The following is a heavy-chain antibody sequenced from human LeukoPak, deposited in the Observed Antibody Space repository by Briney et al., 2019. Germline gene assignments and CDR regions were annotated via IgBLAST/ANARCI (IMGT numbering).Heavy chain of an antibody. J-gene: IGHJ4*02. Sequence: GGSLRLSYAASGFTVSSNYMSWVRPAPGKGLEWVSVIYSGGSTYYADSVKGRFTISRDNSKNTLYLQTNSLRAEDTAVYYCASLRDLGLYFDYWGQGTLVTVSS. D-gene: IGHD5-24*01. CDR1: GFTVSSNY. CDR2: IYSGGST. V-gene: IGHV3-66*01. CDR3: ASLRDLGLYFDY.